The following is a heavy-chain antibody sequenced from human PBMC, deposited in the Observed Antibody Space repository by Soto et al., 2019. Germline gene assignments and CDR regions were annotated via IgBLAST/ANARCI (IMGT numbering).Heavy chain of an antibody. Sequence: GGSLRLSCAASGFSISDYGMEWVRQAPGKGLEWVALISYDGSNTYCADSVKGRFTISRDNSKDTLFLQMTGLRREDTAVYYCAKGAGDRLSLGMDVWGQGTTVTVSS. CDR1: GFSISDYG. J-gene: IGHJ6*02. CDR2: ISYDGSNT. V-gene: IGHV3-30*18. D-gene: IGHD1-26*01. CDR3: AKGAGDRLSLGMDV.